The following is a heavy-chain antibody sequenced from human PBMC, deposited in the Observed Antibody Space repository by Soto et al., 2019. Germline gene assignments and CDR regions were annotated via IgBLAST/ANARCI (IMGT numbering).Heavy chain of an antibody. Sequence: QVRLVQSGAEVKKPGASVKVTCKPSGYTFTDAYIHWVRQAPGQGLEWLGWINPKNGGTNYAQKFQGRVTMTRDTSSSTAFMELSSLNSNDTAVYYCAREEGTELDFWRQGTLVTVSS. CDR2: INPKNGGT. CDR1: GYTFTDAY. CDR3: AREEGTELDF. J-gene: IGHJ4*02. V-gene: IGHV1-2*02. D-gene: IGHD1-7*01.